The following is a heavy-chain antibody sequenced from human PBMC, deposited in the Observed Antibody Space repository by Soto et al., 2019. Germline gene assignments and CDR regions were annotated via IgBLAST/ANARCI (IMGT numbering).Heavy chain of an antibody. CDR3: AKDFGREGFDS. CDR1: GFSFKEYG. V-gene: IGHV3-23*01. J-gene: IGHJ4*02. D-gene: IGHD3-16*01. CDR2: ISGTGSRT. Sequence: PGGSLRLSCAASGFSFKEYGMSWVRQAPGKGLEWVAGISGTGSRTYYADSVKGRFTISRDNSKNTLFLQMNSLRGEDTAVYYCAKDFGREGFDSWAQGTLVTVSS.